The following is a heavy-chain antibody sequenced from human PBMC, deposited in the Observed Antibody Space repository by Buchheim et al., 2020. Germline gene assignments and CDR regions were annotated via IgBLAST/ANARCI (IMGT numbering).Heavy chain of an antibody. CDR3: ARGSNNRSAWYLSY. J-gene: IGHJ4*02. D-gene: IGHD6-19*01. CDR1: GGSFSNYY. Sequence: QVQLQQWGAGLLKPSETLSLTCAVYGGSFSNYYWSWIRQPPGKGLEWIGEINHSGNTDYNPSLKSRVTISVDTSKNQFSLKLNSVTAADTAVYYCARGSNNRSAWYLSYWGQGTL. CDR2: INHSGNT. V-gene: IGHV4-34*01.